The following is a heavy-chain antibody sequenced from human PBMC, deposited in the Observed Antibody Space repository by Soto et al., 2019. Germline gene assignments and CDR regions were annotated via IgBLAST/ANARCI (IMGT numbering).Heavy chain of an antibody. CDR3: ARHHVRGRTIAGAAEF. CDR1: GGSFTGYY. CDR2: INQSGNT. D-gene: IGHD6-13*01. V-gene: IGHV4-34*01. Sequence: SETLSLTCAVYGGSFTGYYWSWIRQPPGKGLEWIGEINQSGNTNYNPSLKSRVTISVDTSKNQLFLNLTSVTAADTAMYYCARHHVRGRTIAGAAEFWGQGTLVTVYS. J-gene: IGHJ4*02.